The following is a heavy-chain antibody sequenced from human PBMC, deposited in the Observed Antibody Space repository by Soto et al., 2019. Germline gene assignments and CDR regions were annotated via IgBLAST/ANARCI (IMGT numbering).Heavy chain of an antibody. D-gene: IGHD5-12*01. CDR3: ARDHSGGYALLHPVAVERQYYYYGMAV. J-gene: IGHJ6*02. CDR1: GYTFTSYY. Sequence: QVQLVQSGAEVKKPGASVKVSCKASGYTFTSYYMHWVRQAPGQGLEWMGIINPSGGSTSYAQKFQGRVTMTMDTSTSTVYRELSSLRSEDTAVYYCARDHSGGYALLHPVAVERQYYYYGMAVWGQGTTVTVSS. V-gene: IGHV1-46*01. CDR2: INPSGGST.